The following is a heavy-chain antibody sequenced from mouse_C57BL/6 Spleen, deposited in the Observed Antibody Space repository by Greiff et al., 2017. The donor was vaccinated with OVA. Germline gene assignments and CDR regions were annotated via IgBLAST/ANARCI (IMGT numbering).Heavy chain of an antibody. CDR3: ARYDAHFDY. Sequence: EVQRVESGGGLVQPGGSLSLSCAASGFTFTDYYMSWVRQPPGKALEWLGFIRNKANGYTTEYSASVKGRFTISRDNSQSILYLQMNALRAEDSATYYCARYDAHFDYWGQGTTLTVSS. V-gene: IGHV7-3*01. CDR1: GFTFTDYY. J-gene: IGHJ2*01. CDR2: IRNKANGYTT.